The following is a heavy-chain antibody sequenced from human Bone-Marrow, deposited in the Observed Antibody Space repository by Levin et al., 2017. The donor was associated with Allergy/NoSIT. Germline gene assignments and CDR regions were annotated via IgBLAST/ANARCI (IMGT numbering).Heavy chain of an antibody. J-gene: IGHJ3*01. V-gene: IGHV3-72*01. CDR3: VREIAASAFDL. CDR1: GFTFRYPY. Sequence: LSLTCAASGFTFRYPYMDWVRQAPGKGLEWVGRSRNKANSYITEYTASVKDRFTISRDEAKKSLYLQMKSLRTEDTAVYYCVREIAASAFDLWGQGAMVTVSS. D-gene: IGHD6-13*01. CDR2: SRNKANSYIT.